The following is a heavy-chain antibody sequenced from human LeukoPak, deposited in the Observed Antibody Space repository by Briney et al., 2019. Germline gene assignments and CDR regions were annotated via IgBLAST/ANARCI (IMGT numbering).Heavy chain of an antibody. CDR2: IRYDGSNK. D-gene: IGHD6-13*01. Sequence: GGSLRLSCAASGFTFSSYWMHWVRQAPGKGLEWVAFIRYDGSNKYYADSVKGRFTISRDNSKNTLYLQMNSLRAEDTAVYYCAKDARFLRIAAAGYFDYWGQGTLVTVSS. CDR3: AKDARFLRIAAAGYFDY. CDR1: GFTFSSYW. J-gene: IGHJ4*02. V-gene: IGHV3-30*02.